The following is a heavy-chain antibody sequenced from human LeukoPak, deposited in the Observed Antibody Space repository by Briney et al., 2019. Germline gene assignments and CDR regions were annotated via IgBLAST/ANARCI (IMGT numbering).Heavy chain of an antibody. Sequence: GGSLRLSCAASGFTFSSYGMHWVRQAPGKGLEWVAVISYDGSNKYYADSVKGRFTISRDNSKNTLYLQMNSLRADDTAVYYCARGFNRGFDPWGQGTLVTVSS. V-gene: IGHV3-30*03. CDR1: GFTFSSYG. CDR3: ARGFNRGFDP. D-gene: IGHD1-14*01. CDR2: ISYDGSNK. J-gene: IGHJ5*02.